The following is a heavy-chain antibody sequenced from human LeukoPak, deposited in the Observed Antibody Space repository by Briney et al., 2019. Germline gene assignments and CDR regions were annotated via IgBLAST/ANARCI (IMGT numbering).Heavy chain of an antibody. V-gene: IGHV4-59*08. Sequence: PSETLSLTCTVSGGSINGYYWFWIRQPPGKGLAWIGFISDSGSSNYNPSLKSQVSISADTSKNQFSLKLYSLAAADTAVYFCARVIASTATGYYFDYWGQGTLVTVSS. D-gene: IGHD6-13*01. CDR3: ARVIASTATGYYFDY. J-gene: IGHJ4*02. CDR2: ISDSGSS. CDR1: GGSINGYY.